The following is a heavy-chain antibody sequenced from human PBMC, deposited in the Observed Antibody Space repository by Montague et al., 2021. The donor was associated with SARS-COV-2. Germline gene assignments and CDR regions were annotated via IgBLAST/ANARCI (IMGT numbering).Heavy chain of an antibody. CDR1: GGTFSSHA. CDR2: IIPIFGTA. V-gene: IGHV1-69*13. Sequence: SVKVSCKASGGTFSSHAISLLRQAPAQGLEWMGGIIPIFGTANYPQKFHGRVTITADESTSTAYMELSSLRFEDTAVYYCARGGWSHSSPGDYYYYYMDVWGKGTTVTVSS. D-gene: IGHD6-13*01. J-gene: IGHJ6*03. CDR3: ARGGWSHSSPGDYYYYYMDV.